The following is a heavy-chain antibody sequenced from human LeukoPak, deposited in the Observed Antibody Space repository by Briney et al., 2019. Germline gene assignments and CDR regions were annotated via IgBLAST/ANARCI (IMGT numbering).Heavy chain of an antibody. D-gene: IGHD5-12*01. Sequence: SETLSLTCAIYGGSFSGYYWSWIRQPPGKGLEWIGEINHSGSTNYNPSLKSRVTISVDTSKNQFSLKLSSVTAADTAVYYCARVRWLHPLDYWGQGTLVTVSS. V-gene: IGHV4-34*01. CDR3: ARVRWLHPLDY. J-gene: IGHJ4*02. CDR1: GGSFSGYY. CDR2: INHSGST.